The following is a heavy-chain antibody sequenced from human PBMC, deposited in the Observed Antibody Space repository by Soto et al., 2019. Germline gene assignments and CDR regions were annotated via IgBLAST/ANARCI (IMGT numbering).Heavy chain of an antibody. J-gene: IGHJ6*02. CDR3: AKEIRATSKHEKRRYYGMDV. CDR1: GFTFSSYG. Sequence: GGSLRLSCAASGFTFSSYGMHWVRQAPGKGLEWVAVISYDGSNKYYADSVKGRFTISRDNSKNTLYLQMNSLRAEDTAVYYCAKEIRATSKHEKRRYYGMDVWGQGTTVTVSS. CDR2: ISYDGSNK. D-gene: IGHD6-25*01. V-gene: IGHV3-30*18.